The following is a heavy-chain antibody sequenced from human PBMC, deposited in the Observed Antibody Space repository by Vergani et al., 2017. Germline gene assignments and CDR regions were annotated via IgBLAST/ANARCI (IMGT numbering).Heavy chain of an antibody. D-gene: IGHD2-2*01. CDR1: GFIFSDYV. J-gene: IGHJ4*02. CDR3: AKDRGRYCSSTSCPAAH. CDR2: IWHDGSNK. V-gene: IGHV3-33*06. Sequence: QVQLVESGGGVVQPGKSLSLSCETSGFIFSDYVMHWVRQAPGKGLEWVAGIWHDGSNKYYADSVKGRFTISRDNSKNTLYLQMNSLRAEDTAVYYCAKDRGRYCSSTSCPAAHWGQGTLVTVSS.